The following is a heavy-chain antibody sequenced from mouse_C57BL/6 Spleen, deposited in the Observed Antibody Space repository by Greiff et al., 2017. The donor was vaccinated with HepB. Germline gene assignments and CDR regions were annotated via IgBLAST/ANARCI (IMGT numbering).Heavy chain of an antibody. D-gene: IGHD1-1*01. CDR2: INPNNGGT. J-gene: IGHJ2*01. CDR3: ARVDYYGSSGAV. Sequence: EVQLQQSGPELVKPGASVKISCKASGYTFTDYYMNWVKQSHGKSLEWIGDINPNNGGTSYNQKFKGKATLTVDKSSNTAYMELRSLTSEDSAVYYCARVDYYGSSGAVWGQGTTLTVSS. V-gene: IGHV1-26*01. CDR1: GYTFTDYY.